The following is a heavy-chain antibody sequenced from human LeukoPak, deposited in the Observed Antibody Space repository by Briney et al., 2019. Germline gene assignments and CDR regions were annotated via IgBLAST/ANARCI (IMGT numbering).Heavy chain of an antibody. J-gene: IGHJ4*02. CDR3: ARSTSGLFEH. V-gene: IGHV3-23*01. CDR2: TSGSGGRT. D-gene: IGHD2-8*01. Sequence: GGTLRLSCAASGFAFSTYGMSWVRQAPGKGLEWVAVTSGSGGRTYYADSVEGRFTMSRDNSKNTLYLQMNSLRAEDTALYYCARSTSGLFEHWGQGTLVTVSS. CDR1: GFAFSTYG.